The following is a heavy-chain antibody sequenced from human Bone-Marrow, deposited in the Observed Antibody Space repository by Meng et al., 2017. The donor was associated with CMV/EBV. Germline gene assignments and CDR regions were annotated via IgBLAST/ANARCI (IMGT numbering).Heavy chain of an antibody. CDR2: INPNSGAT. CDR1: EYTFTDWC. D-gene: IGHD2-2*02. CDR3: ARDSRHCTSASCYSWYFDL. V-gene: IGHV1-2*06. Sequence: QVQLVQSGAEVKKSGASVKVSCKASEYTFTDWCIYWVRQAPGQGLEWMGRINPNSGATEYAQNFQGRVTMTRDTSISTAYMELSRLRSDDTAVYYCARDSRHCTSASCYSWYFDLWGRGTLVTVSS. J-gene: IGHJ2*01.